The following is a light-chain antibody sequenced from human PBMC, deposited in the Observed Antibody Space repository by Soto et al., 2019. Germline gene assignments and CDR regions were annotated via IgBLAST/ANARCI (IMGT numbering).Light chain of an antibody. J-gene: IGKJ4*01. CDR3: QQYGSSPLT. V-gene: IGKV3-20*01. Sequence: EIVLTQSPGTLSLYPGERGTLSCRASQSVSSSYLAWYQQKPGQAPRLLIYGASSRATGIPDRFSGSGSGTDFTLTISRLEPEDFAVYYCQQYGSSPLTFGGGTKVDI. CDR2: GAS. CDR1: QSVSSSY.